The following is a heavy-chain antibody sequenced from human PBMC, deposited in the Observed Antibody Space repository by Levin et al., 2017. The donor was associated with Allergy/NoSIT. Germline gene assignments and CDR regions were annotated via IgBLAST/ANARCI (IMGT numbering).Heavy chain of an antibody. Sequence: LSLTCAASGFTFSDYGMNWVRQAPGKGLEWVSTITGNDGRTFYADSVRGRFTVSRDNSRNTLFLQMNSLRAEDTATYFCAAKVFDFWGQGTLVNVSS. D-gene: IGHD4/OR15-4a*01. V-gene: IGHV3-23*01. CDR3: AAKVFDF. J-gene: IGHJ4*02. CDR1: GFTFSDYG. CDR2: ITGNDGRT.